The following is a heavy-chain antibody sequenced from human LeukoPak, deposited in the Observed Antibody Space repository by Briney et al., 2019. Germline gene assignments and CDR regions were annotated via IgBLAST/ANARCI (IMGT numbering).Heavy chain of an antibody. D-gene: IGHD2-2*01. J-gene: IGHJ5*02. CDR2: IYYSGST. V-gene: IGHV4-59*01. CDR3: ARVPRRCSSTSCYLYNWFDP. Sequence: SETLSLTCTVSGGSISSYYWSWIRQPPGKGLEWIGYIYYSGSTNYNPSLKSRVTISVDTSKNQFSLKLSSVTAADTAVYYCARVPRRCSSTSCYLYNWFDPWGQGTLVTVSS. CDR1: GGSISSYY.